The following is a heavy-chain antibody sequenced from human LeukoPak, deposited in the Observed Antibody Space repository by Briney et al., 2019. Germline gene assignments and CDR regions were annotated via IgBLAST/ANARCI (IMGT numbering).Heavy chain of an antibody. Sequence: SQTLSLTCAISGDSVSSNSAAWNWIRQSPSRDLEWLGRTYYRSKWYNDYAVSLKNRITINPDTSTHQFSLQLNSVTPEDTAIYYCARGYGYYFDYWGQGTLVTVSS. CDR1: GDSVSSNSAA. CDR3: ARGYGYYFDY. J-gene: IGHJ4*02. CDR2: TYYRSKWYN. V-gene: IGHV6-1*01. D-gene: IGHD5-18*01.